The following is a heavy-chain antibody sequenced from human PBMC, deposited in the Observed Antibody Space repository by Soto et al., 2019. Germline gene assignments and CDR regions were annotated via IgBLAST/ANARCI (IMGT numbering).Heavy chain of an antibody. CDR2: IYDSGST. D-gene: IGHD3-16*01. J-gene: IGHJ4*02. CDR3: AREFPYYVSSDSYLDY. V-gene: IGHV4-59*11. Sequence: LSVNCRVCDESISRRYWYYIKNYPGKGLEWIGNIYDSGSTNYSPALKSRVSMSVDTSKNQFSLHLNSVTPEDTAVYYCAREFPYYVSSDSYLDYWGQGALVTVSS. CDR1: DESISRRY.